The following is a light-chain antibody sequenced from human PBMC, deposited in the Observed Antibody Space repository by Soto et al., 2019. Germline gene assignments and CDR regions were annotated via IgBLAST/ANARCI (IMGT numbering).Light chain of an antibody. CDR3: QQYNSYSSLT. V-gene: IGKV1-5*01. CDR1: QSISSW. Sequence: DIQMTQSPSSLSASAGDRVTITCRASQSISSWLAWYQQKPGKAPKLLIYDASSWESGVPSRFSGSGSGTEFTLTISSLQPDDFATYYCQQYNSYSSLTFGQGTKVDIK. J-gene: IGKJ1*01. CDR2: DAS.